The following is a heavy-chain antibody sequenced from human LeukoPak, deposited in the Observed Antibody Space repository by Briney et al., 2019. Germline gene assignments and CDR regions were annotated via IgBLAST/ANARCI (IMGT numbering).Heavy chain of an antibody. CDR3: ANINYYDSSGYSPSFDY. V-gene: IGHV3-7*01. CDR2: IKQDGSEK. J-gene: IGHJ4*02. D-gene: IGHD3-22*01. Sequence: AGGSLRLSCASSGFTFSSYWMSWVRQAPGKGLEWVANIKQDGSEKYYVDSVKGRFTISRDNAKNSLYLQMNSLRAEDTAVYYCANINYYDSSGYSPSFDYWGQGTLVTVSS. CDR1: GFTFSSYW.